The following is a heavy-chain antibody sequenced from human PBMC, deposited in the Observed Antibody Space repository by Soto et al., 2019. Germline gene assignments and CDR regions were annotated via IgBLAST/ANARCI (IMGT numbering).Heavy chain of an antibody. D-gene: IGHD3-22*01. V-gene: IGHV4-4*02. CDR3: ARDRGYYYDSSGYSSVGGMDV. Sequence: KTSETLSLPCAVSGGSISSSNWWSWVRQPPGKGLEWIGEIYHSGSTNYNPSLKSRVTISVDKSKNQFSLKLSSVTAADTAVYYCARDRGYYYDSSGYSSVGGMDVWGQGTTVTVSS. CDR2: IYHSGST. CDR1: GGSISSSNW. J-gene: IGHJ6*01.